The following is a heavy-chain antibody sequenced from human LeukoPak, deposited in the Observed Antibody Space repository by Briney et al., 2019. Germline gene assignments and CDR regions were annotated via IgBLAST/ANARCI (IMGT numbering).Heavy chain of an antibody. J-gene: IGHJ4*02. Sequence: GGSLRLSCAASGFTFSDYYMSWIRQAPGKGLEWVSYISSSGSTIYYADSVKGRFTISRDNSKNTLSLQMNSLRDEDTAVYCCAKTPWAAGGGYFDYWGQGTLVTVSS. D-gene: IGHD1-26*01. CDR3: AKTPWAAGGGYFDY. CDR2: ISSSGSTI. V-gene: IGHV3-11*04. CDR1: GFTFSDYY.